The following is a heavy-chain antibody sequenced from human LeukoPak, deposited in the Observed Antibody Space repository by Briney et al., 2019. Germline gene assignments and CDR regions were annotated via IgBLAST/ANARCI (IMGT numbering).Heavy chain of an antibody. V-gene: IGHV3-23*01. D-gene: IGHD3-10*01. CDR1: GFTFSRHA. J-gene: IGHJ4*02. Sequence: SGGSLILSCAASGFTFSRHAMNWVRQAPGKGLEWVSAIGHTGRDTFYADALKGRFIISRDNSKNTLYLQMNSLRAEDTAVYYCAKRVDGSRTYYIDFWGQGTLVTVSS. CDR3: AKRVDGSRTYYIDF. CDR2: IGHTGRDT.